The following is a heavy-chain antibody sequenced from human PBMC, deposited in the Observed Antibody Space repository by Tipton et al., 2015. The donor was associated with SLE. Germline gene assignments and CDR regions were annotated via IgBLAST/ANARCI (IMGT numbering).Heavy chain of an antibody. CDR3: ARGRNGIPDY. Sequence: GLVKPSETLSLTCAVYGGSFSDYFWTWIRQSPGKGLEWIGEINHSGSTNYNPSLKSRVTISVDTSKNQFSLKLSSVTAADTAVYYCARGRNGIPDYWGQGTLVTVSS. CDR2: INHSGST. V-gene: IGHV4-34*01. J-gene: IGHJ4*02. CDR1: GGSFSDYF. D-gene: IGHD1-1*01.